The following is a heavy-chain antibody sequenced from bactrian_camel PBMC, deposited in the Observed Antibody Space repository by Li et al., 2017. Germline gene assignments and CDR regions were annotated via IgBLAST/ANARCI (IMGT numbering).Heavy chain of an antibody. CDR3: AARGLGADCSGPRRSSAEYVY. Sequence: VQLVESGGGSVQTGGSLRLSCVASGDTIGRYCMGWFRQAPGKEREGVATFYSDGTSYVCADSVKGRFTISQGNAENTLYLQMNSLKSEDTAMYFCAARGLGADCSGPRRSSAEYVYWGQGTQVTVS. CDR2: FYSDGTSY. V-gene: IGHV3S1*01. J-gene: IGHJ4*01. CDR1: GDTIGRYC. D-gene: IGHD3*01.